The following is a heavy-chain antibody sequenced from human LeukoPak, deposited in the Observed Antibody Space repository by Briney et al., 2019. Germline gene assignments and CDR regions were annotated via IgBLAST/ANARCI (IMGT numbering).Heavy chain of an antibody. J-gene: IGHJ6*02. Sequence: ASVKVSCKASGYTFTSYGISWVRQAPGQGLEGMGWIGAYNGNTNYAQKFQGRVTMTRNTSISTAYMELSSLRSEDTAVYYCARGRLAAAGTTYYYYYGMDVWGQGTTVTVSS. D-gene: IGHD6-13*01. V-gene: IGHV1-18*01. CDR2: IGAYNGNT. CDR1: GYTFTSYG. CDR3: ARGRLAAAGTTYYYYYGMDV.